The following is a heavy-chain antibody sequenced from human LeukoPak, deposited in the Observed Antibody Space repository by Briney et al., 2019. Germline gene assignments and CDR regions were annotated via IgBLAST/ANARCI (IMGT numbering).Heavy chain of an antibody. Sequence: SETLSLTCGVSGHSLSSDYYWGWIRQPPGKRLEWIGTIHHDGTTYDNPSLKSRVAISVETSKNQFSLKVKSVTAADTAVYYCARVFDTTMGPFDYWGQGTLVTVSS. CDR2: IHHDGTT. CDR3: ARVFDTTMGPFDY. J-gene: IGHJ4*02. CDR1: GHSLSSDYY. V-gene: IGHV4-38-2*01. D-gene: IGHD5-18*01.